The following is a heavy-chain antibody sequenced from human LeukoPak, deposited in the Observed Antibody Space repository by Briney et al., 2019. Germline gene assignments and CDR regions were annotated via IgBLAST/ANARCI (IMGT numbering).Heavy chain of an antibody. V-gene: IGHV2-5*01. CDR1: GFSLSTSGVG. D-gene: IGHD3-3*01. CDR3: AHSIFTEWIFGVIRKGFDP. CDR2: IYWNDDK. Sequence: SGPTLVKPTQTLTLTCTFSGFSLSTSGVGVGWIRQPPGKALEWLALIYWNDDKRYSPSLKSRLTITKDTSKNQVVLTMTNMDPVDTATYYCAHSIFTEWIFGVIRKGFDPWGQGTLVTVSS. J-gene: IGHJ5*02.